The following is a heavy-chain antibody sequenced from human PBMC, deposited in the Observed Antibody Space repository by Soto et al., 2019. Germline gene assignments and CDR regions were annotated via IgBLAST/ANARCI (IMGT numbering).Heavy chain of an antibody. CDR2: INPILSMS. V-gene: IGHV1-69*02. Sequence: QVQLVQSGAEVKRPGSSVKVSCKASGDTFTFYSINWVRQAPGLGLEWMGRINPILSMSNYAQRFQGRVTMTADKPTSTAYMELSSLRSEDTATYYCASSYGSGYRAFDYWGQGALVTVSS. J-gene: IGHJ4*02. D-gene: IGHD3-10*01. CDR3: ASSYGSGYRAFDY. CDR1: GDTFTFYS.